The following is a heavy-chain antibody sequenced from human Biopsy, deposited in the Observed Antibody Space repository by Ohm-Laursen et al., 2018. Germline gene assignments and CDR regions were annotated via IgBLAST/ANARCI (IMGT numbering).Heavy chain of an antibody. CDR2: VYYTGST. J-gene: IGHJ2*01. Sequence: SETLSLTCPVSGGSISSDYWSWIRQPPGKGLQWIGYVYYTGSTDYNPSPQSRVTISVDTSKNHFSLRLRSVTPADTAIYYCARDRGYYSDRTVPGYFDLWGRGTLVTVSS. V-gene: IGHV4-59*01. D-gene: IGHD3-22*01. CDR1: GGSISSDY. CDR3: ARDRGYYSDRTVPGYFDL.